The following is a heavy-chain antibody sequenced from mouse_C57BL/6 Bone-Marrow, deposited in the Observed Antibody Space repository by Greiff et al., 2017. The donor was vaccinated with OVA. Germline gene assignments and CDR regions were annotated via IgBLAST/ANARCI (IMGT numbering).Heavy chain of an antibody. CDR3: AREGEQLRLRFAY. CDR2: IDPSDSYT. Sequence: VQLQQPGAELVMPGASVKLSCKASGYTFTSYWMHWVKQRPGQGLEWIGEIDPSDSYTNYNQKFKGKSTLTVDKSSSTAYMQLSSLTSEDSAVYYCAREGEQLRLRFAYRGQGTLVTVSA. V-gene: IGHV1-69*01. CDR1: GYTFTSYW. D-gene: IGHD3-2*02. J-gene: IGHJ3*01.